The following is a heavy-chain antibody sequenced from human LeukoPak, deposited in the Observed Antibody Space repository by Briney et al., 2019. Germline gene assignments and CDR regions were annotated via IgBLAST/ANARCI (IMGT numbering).Heavy chain of an antibody. J-gene: IGHJ5*02. D-gene: IGHD3-16*01. Sequence: SETLSLTCTDSGGSISSSSYYWGWIRQPPGKGLEWIGSIYYSGSTYYNPSLKSRATISVDTSKNQFSLKLSSVTAADTAVYYCARHLRLRLGESPNWFDPWGQGTLVTVSS. CDR1: GGSISSSSYY. CDR2: IYYSGST. V-gene: IGHV4-39*01. CDR3: ARHLRLRLGESPNWFDP.